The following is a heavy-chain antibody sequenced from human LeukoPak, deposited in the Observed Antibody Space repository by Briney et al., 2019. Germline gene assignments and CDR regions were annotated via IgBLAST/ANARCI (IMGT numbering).Heavy chain of an antibody. D-gene: IGHD3-10*01. J-gene: IGHJ5*02. V-gene: IGHV4-30-4*01. CDR2: VNYSGST. CDR3: ARYGSGSTWFDP. Sequence: PSETLSLTCSVSAGSISSDNYQWSWVRQPPGKGLEWIGYVNYSGSTYYNPSLKSRVTISVDTSNNQFSLRLSSVTAADTAVYYCARYGSGSTWFDPWGQETLVTVSS. CDR1: AGSISSDNYQ.